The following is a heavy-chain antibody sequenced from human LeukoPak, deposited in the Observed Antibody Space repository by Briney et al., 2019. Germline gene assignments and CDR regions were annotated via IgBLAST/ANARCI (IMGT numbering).Heavy chain of an antibody. CDR1: RFTFSSYG. V-gene: IGHV3-30*18. CDR2: ISYDGSDQ. Sequence: GRSLRLSCAASRFTFSSYGIHWVRQAPGKGLEWVAVISYDGSDQYYADSVKGRFIISRDNSKNTLYLQMNSLRAEDTAVYYCAKEGFSKQWLAYFYYWGQGTLVIVSS. CDR3: AKEGFSKQWLAYFYY. D-gene: IGHD6-19*01. J-gene: IGHJ4*02.